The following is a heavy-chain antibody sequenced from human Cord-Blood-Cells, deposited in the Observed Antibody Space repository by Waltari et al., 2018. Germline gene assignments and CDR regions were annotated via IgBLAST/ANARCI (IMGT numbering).Heavy chain of an antibody. CDR1: GFTFSSYS. D-gene: IGHD3-16*02. V-gene: IGHV3-21*01. CDR3: ARDSGDYVWGSYRYFDY. CDR2: ISSISSYI. J-gene: IGHJ4*02. Sequence: EVQLVESGGGLVKPGGSLRLSCAASGFTFSSYSMNWVRQAPGKGREWVSSISSISSYIYSAYSVKCRFTISSDNAKNSLYLQMNSLRAEDTAVYYCARDSGDYVWGSYRYFDYWGQGTLVTVSS.